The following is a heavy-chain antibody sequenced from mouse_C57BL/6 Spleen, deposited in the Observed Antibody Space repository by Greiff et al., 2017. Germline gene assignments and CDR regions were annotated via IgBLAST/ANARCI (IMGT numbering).Heavy chain of an antibody. CDR1: GYTFTSYW. V-gene: IGHV1-61*01. Sequence: QVQLQQPGAELVRPGSSVKLSCKASGYTFTSYWMAWVKQRPGQGLEWIGNIYPSDSETHYNQKFKDKATLTVDKSSSTAYMQLSSLTSEDSAVYYCAREGGYYGRFAYWGQGTLVTVSA. CDR2: IYPSDSET. D-gene: IGHD1-1*02. J-gene: IGHJ3*01. CDR3: AREGGYYGRFAY.